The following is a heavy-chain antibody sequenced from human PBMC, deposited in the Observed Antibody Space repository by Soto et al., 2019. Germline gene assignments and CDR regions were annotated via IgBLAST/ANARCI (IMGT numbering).Heavy chain of an antibody. J-gene: IGHJ4*02. Sequence: EVELVESGGGLVKPGGSLRLSCAASGFTFNSYNMNWVRQAPGKGLEWVSSISSSGSYIYYPDSMKGRFTISRDNAKNALELIMNSLRAEDTAVYYCARDGGSYGDHGALDYWGQGTLVAVSS. CDR1: GFTFNSYN. CDR2: ISSSGSYI. D-gene: IGHD4-17*01. CDR3: ARDGGSYGDHGALDY. V-gene: IGHV3-21*01.